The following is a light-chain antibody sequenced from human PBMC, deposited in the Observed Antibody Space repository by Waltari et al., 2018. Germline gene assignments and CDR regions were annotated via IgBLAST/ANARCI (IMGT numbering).Light chain of an antibody. CDR3: ASWDDLLNGLV. J-gene: IGLJ1*01. CDR2: GED. Sequence: QSVLTQPPSASETPGQRLTLSCSGSDSNIGSNTVSWYRQFPGTAPSLLMFGEDLRPSGVPDRFSGSKSGTSASLAISGLQPEDEADYYCASWDDLLNGLVFGSGTKVSVL. CDR1: DSNIGSNT. V-gene: IGLV1-44*01.